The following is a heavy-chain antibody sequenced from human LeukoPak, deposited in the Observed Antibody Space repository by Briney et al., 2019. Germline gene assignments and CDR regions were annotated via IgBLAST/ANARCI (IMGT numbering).Heavy chain of an antibody. CDR2: IFYSGST. CDR3: ARVYYSNSYDYWYFDL. CDR1: GGSISSSGYY. V-gene: IGHV4-61*08. Sequence: PSETLSLTCTVSGGSISSSGYYWGWIRQPPGKGLEWIGYIFYSGSTNYNPSLKSRVTISVDTSKNQFSLKLSSVTAADTAVYYCARVYYSNSYDYWYFDLWGRGTLVTVSS. D-gene: IGHD6-13*01. J-gene: IGHJ2*01.